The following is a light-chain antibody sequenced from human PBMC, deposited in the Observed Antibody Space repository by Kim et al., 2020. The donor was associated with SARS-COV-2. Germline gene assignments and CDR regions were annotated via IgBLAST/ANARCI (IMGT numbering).Light chain of an antibody. J-gene: IGLJ3*02. CDR2: QDS. CDR3: QAWDSSTAV. CDR1: KLGDKY. V-gene: IGLV3-1*01. Sequence: SYELTQPPSVSVSPGQTASITCPGDKLGDKYACWYQQKPGQSPVLVIYQDSKRPSGIPERFSGSKSGNTATLTISGTQAMDEADYYCQAWDSSTAVFGGG.